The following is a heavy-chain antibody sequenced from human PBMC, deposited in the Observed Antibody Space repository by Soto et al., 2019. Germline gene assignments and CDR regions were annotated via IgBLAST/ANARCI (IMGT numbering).Heavy chain of an antibody. V-gene: IGHV1-69*13. J-gene: IGHJ4*02. CDR3: ATNYYDGSGHYFIFEN. Sequence: SVKVSCKASGRTFNNYAISWVRQAPGIGFEWLGVIIPIGGTPEHAQKFQGRVTISADESTKTAYMELSSLRSEDTAVYYCATNYYDGSGHYFIFENWGQGTLVTVYS. CDR1: GRTFNNYA. D-gene: IGHD3-22*01. CDR2: IIPIGGTP.